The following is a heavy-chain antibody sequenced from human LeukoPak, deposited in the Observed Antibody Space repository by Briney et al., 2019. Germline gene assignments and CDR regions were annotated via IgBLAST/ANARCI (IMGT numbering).Heavy chain of an antibody. CDR3: ARDHAAFHGFDI. CDR1: GGSISSYH. J-gene: IGHJ3*02. D-gene: IGHD6-25*01. Sequence: KPSETLSLTCTVSGGSISSYHWSWIRQPAGKGLEWIGSIYTSGSTNYNPSLKSRVTMSVDTSKNQFSLKLSSVTAADTVVYYCARDHAAFHGFDIWGQGTMVTVSS. V-gene: IGHV4-4*07. CDR2: IYTSGST.